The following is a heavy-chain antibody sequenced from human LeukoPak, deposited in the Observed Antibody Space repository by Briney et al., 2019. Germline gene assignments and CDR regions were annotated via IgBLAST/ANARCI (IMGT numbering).Heavy chain of an antibody. CDR1: GFTFSSYA. Sequence: TGGSLRLSCAASGFTFSSYAMHWVRQAPGKGLEWVAVISYDGGNKYYADSVKGRFTISRDNSKNRLYLQMNSLRAEDTAVYYCARVTATYYDFWSGWGAFNIWGQGTMVTVSS. V-gene: IGHV3-30-3*01. CDR3: ARVTATYYDFWSGWGAFNI. D-gene: IGHD3-3*01. CDR2: ISYDGGNK. J-gene: IGHJ3*02.